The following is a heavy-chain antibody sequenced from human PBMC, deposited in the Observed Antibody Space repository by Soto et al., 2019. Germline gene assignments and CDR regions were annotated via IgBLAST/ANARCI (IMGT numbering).Heavy chain of an antibody. Sequence: GGSLRLSCAASGFTFSSYSMNWVRQAPGKGLEWVSSISSSSSYIYYADSVKGRFTISRDNAKNSLYLQMNSLRAEDTAVYYCARDRSCSSTSRYPHNWFDPWGQGTLVTVS. CDR1: GFTFSSYS. CDR2: ISSSSSYI. D-gene: IGHD2-2*01. V-gene: IGHV3-21*01. CDR3: ARDRSCSSTSRYPHNWFDP. J-gene: IGHJ5*02.